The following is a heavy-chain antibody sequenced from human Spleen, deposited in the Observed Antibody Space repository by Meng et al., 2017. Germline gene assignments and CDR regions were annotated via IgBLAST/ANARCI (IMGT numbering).Heavy chain of an antibody. V-gene: IGHV3-20*04. Sequence: GGSLRLSCAASGFTFDDYGMSWVRQAPGKGLEWVSGINWNGGSTGYADSVKGRFTISRDNAKNSLYLQLNSLRAEDTAVYYCAKKGTVADYYYGMDVWGQGTTVTVSS. CDR3: AKKGTVADYYYGMDV. J-gene: IGHJ6*02. CDR1: GFTFDDYG. CDR2: INWNGGST. D-gene: IGHD6-19*01.